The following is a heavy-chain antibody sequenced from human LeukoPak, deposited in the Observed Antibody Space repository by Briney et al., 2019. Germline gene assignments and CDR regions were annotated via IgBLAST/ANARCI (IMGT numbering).Heavy chain of an antibody. D-gene: IGHD3-9*01. CDR2: INPSGGST. J-gene: IGHJ3*02. V-gene: IGHV1-46*01. Sequence: ASVKVSCKASGYTFTSYYMHWVRQAPGQGLDWMGIINPSGGSTSYAQKFQGRVTMTRDTSTSTVYMELSSLRSEDTAVYYCARAGSVKGEPAYDILTGSPDDAFDIWGQGTMVTVSS. CDR3: ARAGSVKGEPAYDILTGSPDDAFDI. CDR1: GYTFTSYY.